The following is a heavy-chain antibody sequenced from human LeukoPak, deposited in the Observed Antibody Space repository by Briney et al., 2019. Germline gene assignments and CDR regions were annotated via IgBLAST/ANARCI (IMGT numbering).Heavy chain of an antibody. D-gene: IGHD3-22*01. V-gene: IGHV3-21*01. CDR1: GFTFTTYT. J-gene: IGHJ3*02. Sequence: GGSLRLSCAASGFTFTTYTMNWVRQAPGKGLEWVSSISSSSSYIYYADSVKGRFTISRDNAKNSLYLQMNSLRAEDTAVYYCYYYDSSGYYDAYAFDIWGQGTMVTVSS. CDR3: YYYDSSGYYDAYAFDI. CDR2: ISSSSSYI.